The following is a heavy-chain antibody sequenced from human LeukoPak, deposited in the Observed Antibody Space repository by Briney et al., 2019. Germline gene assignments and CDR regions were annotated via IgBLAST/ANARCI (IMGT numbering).Heavy chain of an antibody. D-gene: IGHD3-10*01. CDR3: AKARAYYYGSGSYYNLNRYYYYYGMDV. CDR2: ISGSGGST. V-gene: IGHV3-23*01. CDR1: GFTFSSYA. Sequence: GGSLRLSCAASGFTFSSYAMSWVRQAPGKGLEWVSAISGSGGSTYYADSVKGRFAISRDNSKNTLYLQMNSLRAEDTAVYYCAKARAYYYGSGSYYNLNRYYYYYGMDVWGQGTTVTVSS. J-gene: IGHJ6*02.